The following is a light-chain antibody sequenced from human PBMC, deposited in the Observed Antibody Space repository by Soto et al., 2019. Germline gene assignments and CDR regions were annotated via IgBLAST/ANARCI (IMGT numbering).Light chain of an antibody. CDR3: SSSTSRTTFV. CDR2: EVS. CDR1: SSDLGTYHF. V-gene: IGLV2-14*01. J-gene: IGLJ1*01. Sequence: QSARTQPASVSGSPGQSITISCTGTSSDLGTYHFVSWYQQHPDKAPKLMIYEVSNRPSGVSNRFSGSKSGNTASLTISGLQAEDEADYYCSSSTSRTTFVFGTGTKVTVL.